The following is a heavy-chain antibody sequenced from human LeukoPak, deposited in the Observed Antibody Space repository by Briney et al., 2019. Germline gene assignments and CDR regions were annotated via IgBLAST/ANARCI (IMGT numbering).Heavy chain of an antibody. J-gene: IGHJ6*03. CDR2: IYHSGST. CDR1: GYSISSGYY. CDR3: ARDSKYSGSWYFRYYYYHYMDV. V-gene: IGHV4-38-2*02. Sequence: SETLSLTCTVSGYSISSGYYWGWIRQPPGKGLEWIGSIYHSGSTYYNPSLKSRVTISVDTSKNQFSLKLSSVTAADTAVYYCARDSKYSGSWYFRYYYYHYMDVWGKGTTVTVSS. D-gene: IGHD6-13*01.